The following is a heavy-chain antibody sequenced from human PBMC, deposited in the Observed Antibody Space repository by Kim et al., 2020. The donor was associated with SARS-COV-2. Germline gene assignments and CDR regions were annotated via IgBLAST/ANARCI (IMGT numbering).Heavy chain of an antibody. J-gene: IGHJ4*02. V-gene: IGHV4-59*01. CDR2: IYYSGST. D-gene: IGHD3-3*01. Sequence: SETLSLTCTVSGGSISSYYWSWIRQPPGKGLGWIGYIYYSGSTNYNPSLKSRVTISVDTSKNQFSLKLSSVTAADTAVYYCARDFLSAGTTFFGFDYWGQGTLVTVSS. CDR1: GGSISSYY. CDR3: ARDFLSAGTTFFGFDY.